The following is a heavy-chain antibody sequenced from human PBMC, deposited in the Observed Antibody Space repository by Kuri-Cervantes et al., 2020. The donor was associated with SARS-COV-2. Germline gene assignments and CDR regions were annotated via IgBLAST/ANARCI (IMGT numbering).Heavy chain of an antibody. J-gene: IGHJ4*02. CDR1: GGSFCSYA. CDR3: ARETSRTSGTGYYFDY. V-gene: IGHV1-69*04. Sequence: SVKVSCKTSGGSFCSYAISWVRQAPGQGLEWMGRIIPIVGVPNYAQNFQGRVTITADTSTSTAYVELSSLRSEDTAVYHCARETSRTSGTGYYFDYWGQGTLVTVSS. CDR2: IIPIVGVP. D-gene: IGHD6-19*01.